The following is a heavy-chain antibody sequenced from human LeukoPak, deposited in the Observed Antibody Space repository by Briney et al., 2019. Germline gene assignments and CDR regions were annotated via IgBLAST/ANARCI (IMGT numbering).Heavy chain of an antibody. CDR3: AKGRGFAGYCSGGSCYPHY. CDR2: MNPNSDNT. V-gene: IGHV1-8*01. D-gene: IGHD2-15*01. J-gene: IGHJ4*02. CDR1: GYTFTSYD. Sequence: ASVKVSCKASGYTFTSYDINWVRQVTGRGLEWMGWMNPNSDNTGYSQKFQGRVTMTRNTSISTAYMELSGLTSEDTAVYYCAKGRGFAGYCSGGSCYPHYWGQGTLVTVSS.